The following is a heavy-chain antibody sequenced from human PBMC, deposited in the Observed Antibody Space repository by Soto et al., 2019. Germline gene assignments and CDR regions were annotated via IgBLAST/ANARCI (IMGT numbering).Heavy chain of an antibody. CDR3: ARDRFIAAASYYYMDV. D-gene: IGHD6-13*01. V-gene: IGHV1-3*01. J-gene: IGHJ6*03. Sequence: ASVKVSCKASGYTFTSYAMHWVRQAPGQRLEWMGWINAGNGKTKYSQKFQGRVTITRDTSASTAYMELSSLRSEDTAVYYCARDRFIAAASYYYMDVWGKGTTVTVSS. CDR2: INAGNGKT. CDR1: GYTFTSYA.